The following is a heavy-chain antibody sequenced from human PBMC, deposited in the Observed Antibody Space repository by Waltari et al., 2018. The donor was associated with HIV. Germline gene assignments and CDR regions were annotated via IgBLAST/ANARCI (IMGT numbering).Heavy chain of an antibody. D-gene: IGHD3-10*01. CDR1: GASISGSNFY. V-gene: IGHV4-39*01. Sequence: QVRLQETGPGLLKPAETLSLNCQVSGASISGSNFYWGWIRQSPGKTLEWLGGLHFSGDTFDTPARKSRVNISGDTSANHVPLTVDAVTAADTALYFCVRMGSGIFFPTRIDFWGQGALVIVSS. CDR3: VRMGSGIFFPTRIDF. J-gene: IGHJ4*02. CDR2: LHFSGDT.